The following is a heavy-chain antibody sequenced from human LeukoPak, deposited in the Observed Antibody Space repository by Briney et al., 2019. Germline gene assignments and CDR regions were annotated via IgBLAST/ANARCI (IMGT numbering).Heavy chain of an antibody. CDR1: GFTFSSYS. CDR3: AKDLSVRGGVVVAYYMDV. V-gene: IGHV3-23*01. D-gene: IGHD2-21*01. CDR2: ITGNGDST. J-gene: IGHJ6*03. Sequence: GGSLRLSCAASGFTFSSYSMNWVRQAPGKGLEWVSLITGNGDSTFYADSVKGRFTISRDNSKNTLFLQMNSLRAEDTAVYYCAKDLSVRGGVVVAYYMDVWGKGTTVTISS.